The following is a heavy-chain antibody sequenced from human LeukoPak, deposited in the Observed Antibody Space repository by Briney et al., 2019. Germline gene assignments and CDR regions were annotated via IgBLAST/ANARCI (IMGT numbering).Heavy chain of an antibody. J-gene: IGHJ4*02. D-gene: IGHD5-18*01. CDR2: ISSSSSYI. CDR3: ARAYVDTAMAG. V-gene: IGHV3-21*01. CDR1: GFTFSSYS. Sequence: GGSLRLSCAASGFTFSSYSMNWVRQAPGKGLEWVSSISSSSSYIYYADSVKGRFTISSDNAKNSLYLQMNSLRAEDTAVYYCARAYVDTAMAGWGQGTLVTVSS.